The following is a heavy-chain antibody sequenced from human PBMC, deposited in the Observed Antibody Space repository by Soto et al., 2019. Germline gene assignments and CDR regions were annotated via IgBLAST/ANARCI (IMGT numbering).Heavy chain of an antibody. D-gene: IGHD6-19*01. Sequence: QVQLVQSGAEVKKPGSSVKVSCKASGGTFSSYAISWVRQAPGQGLEWMGGIIPIFGTANYAQKFQGRVTITAHESTSTAYMELSSMRSEDTAVYYCARDGYVAGTYYYYGMDVWGQGTTVTVSS. CDR1: GGTFSSYA. CDR2: IIPIFGTA. V-gene: IGHV1-69*01. CDR3: ARDGYVAGTYYYYGMDV. J-gene: IGHJ6*02.